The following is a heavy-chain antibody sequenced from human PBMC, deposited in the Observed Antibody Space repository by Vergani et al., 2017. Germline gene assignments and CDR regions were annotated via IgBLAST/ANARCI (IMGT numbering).Heavy chain of an antibody. CDR1: GGSISSSSYY. D-gene: IGHD3-22*01. CDR3: ARDKGSGYYLRDAFDI. J-gene: IGHJ3*02. Sequence: QLQLQESGPGLVKPSETLSLTCTVSGGSISSSSYYWGWIRQPPGKGLEWIGSIYYSGSTYYNPSLKSRVTISVDTSKNQFSLKLSSVTAADTAVYYCARDKGSGYYLRDAFDIWGQGTMVTVSS. CDR2: IYYSGST. V-gene: IGHV4-39*07.